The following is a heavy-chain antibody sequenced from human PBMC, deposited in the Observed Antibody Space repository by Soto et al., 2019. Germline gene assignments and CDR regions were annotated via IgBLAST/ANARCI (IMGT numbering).Heavy chain of an antibody. V-gene: IGHV3-11*01. CDR2: ISSSGTTT. Sequence: QVQLVESGGGLVKPGGSLRLSCAASGFTFSDFYMSWIRQAPGKGREWISYISSSGTTTYYTDSVKGRFTISRDNAKNSLYLQMNTLRDEDTAVYYCARIWGGGGYALIYWGQGTLVTVSS. J-gene: IGHJ4*02. D-gene: IGHD2-8*01. CDR3: ARIWGGGGYALIY. CDR1: GFTFSDFY.